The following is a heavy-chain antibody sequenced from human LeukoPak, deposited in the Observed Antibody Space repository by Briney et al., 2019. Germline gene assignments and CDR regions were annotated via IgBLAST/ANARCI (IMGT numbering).Heavy chain of an antibody. D-gene: IGHD6-13*01. CDR2: IYYSGST. Sequence: LRLSCAASGFIFSDYSMNWVRQAQGKGLEWIGYIYYSGSTYYNPSLKSRVTISVDTSKNQFSLRLSSVTAADTAVYYCASTRSSWLDNWFDPWGQGTLVTVSS. V-gene: IGHV4-30-4*08. CDR3: ASTRSSWLDNWFDP. J-gene: IGHJ5*02. CDR1: GFIFSDYS.